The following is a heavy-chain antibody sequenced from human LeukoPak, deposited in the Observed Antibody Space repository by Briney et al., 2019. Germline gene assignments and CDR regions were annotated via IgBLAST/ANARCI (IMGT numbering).Heavy chain of an antibody. CDR1: GGSFSGYY. D-gene: IGHD6-19*01. V-gene: IGHV4-34*01. CDR2: INHSGST. J-gene: IGHJ4*02. Sequence: SETLSLTCAVYGGSFSGYYWSWIRQPPGKGLEWIGEINHSGSTNYNPSLKSRVTISVDTSKNQFSLKLSSVTAADTAVYYCARGPVAGPVDYWGQGTLVTVSS. CDR3: ARGPVAGPVDY.